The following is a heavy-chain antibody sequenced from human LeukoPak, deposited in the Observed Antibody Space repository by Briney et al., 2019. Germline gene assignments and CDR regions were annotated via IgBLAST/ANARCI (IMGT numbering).Heavy chain of an antibody. CDR1: GGSISSYY. CDR2: IYYSGST. CDR3: ARDQNDGGKWELDAFDI. D-gene: IGHD4-23*01. Sequence: ASETLSLTCTVSGGSISSYYWSWIRQPPGKGLEWIGYIYYSGSTYYNPSLKSRVTISVDTSKNQFSLKLGSVTAADTAVYYCARDQNDGGKWELDAFDIWGQGTMVTVSS. J-gene: IGHJ3*02. V-gene: IGHV4-59*12.